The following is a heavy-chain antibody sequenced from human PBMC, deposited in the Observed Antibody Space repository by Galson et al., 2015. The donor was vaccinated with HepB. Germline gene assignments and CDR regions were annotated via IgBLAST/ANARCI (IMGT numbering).Heavy chain of an antibody. J-gene: IGHJ4*02. CDR1: GGTFSSYT. CDR3: AREIAVAGNSPSGFDY. CDR2: IIPILGIA. V-gene: IGHV1-69*04. Sequence: SVKVSCKASGGTFSSYTISWVRQAPGQGLEWMGRIIPILGIANYAQKFQGRVTITADKSTSTAYMELSSLRSEDTAVYYCAREIAVAGNSPSGFDYWGQGTLVTVSS. D-gene: IGHD6-19*01.